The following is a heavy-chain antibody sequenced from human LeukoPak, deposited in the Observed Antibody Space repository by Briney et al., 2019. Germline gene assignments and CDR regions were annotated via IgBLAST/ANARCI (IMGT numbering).Heavy chain of an antibody. CDR3: ARRGWPPASSFDY. D-gene: IGHD2-15*01. J-gene: IGHJ4*02. CDR2: INHSGST. V-gene: IGHV4-34*01. CDR1: GGSFSGYY. Sequence: SETLSLTCAVYGGSFSGYYWSWIRQPPGKGLEWIGEINHSGSTNYNPSLKSRVTISVDTSKNQLSLNLSSVTAADTAVYYCARRGWPPASSFDYWGQGTLVTVSS.